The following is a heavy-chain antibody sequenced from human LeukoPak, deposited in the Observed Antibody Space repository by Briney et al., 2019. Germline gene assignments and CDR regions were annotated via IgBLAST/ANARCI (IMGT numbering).Heavy chain of an antibody. V-gene: IGHV3-7*01. D-gene: IGHD6-13*01. Sequence: GGSLRLSCAASGFAFSNSWMHWVCQAPEKGPEWVANIKQDGSEKYYVDSVKGRFTISRDNAKNSLYLQMNSLRAEDTAMYYCARDSAGNDYWGQGTLVTVSS. CDR1: GFAFSNSW. J-gene: IGHJ4*02. CDR2: IKQDGSEK. CDR3: ARDSAGNDY.